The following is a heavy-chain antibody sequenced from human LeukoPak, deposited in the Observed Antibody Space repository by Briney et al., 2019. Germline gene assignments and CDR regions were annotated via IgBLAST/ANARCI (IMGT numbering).Heavy chain of an antibody. D-gene: IGHD3-22*01. V-gene: IGHV4-59*01. CDR2: IYYSGST. CDR3: ARHYYDSSGPDY. Sequence: KPSETLSLTCTVSSGPINRYYGRWIRQPPGKGLEWIGYIYYSGSTNYNPSLKSRVTISVDTSENQFSLKLSSVTAADTAVYYCARHYYDSSGPDYWGQGTLVTVSS. J-gene: IGHJ4*02. CDR1: SGPINRYY.